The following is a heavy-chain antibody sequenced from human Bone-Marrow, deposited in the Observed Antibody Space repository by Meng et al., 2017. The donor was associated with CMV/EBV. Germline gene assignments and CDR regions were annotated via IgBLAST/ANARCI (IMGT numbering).Heavy chain of an antibody. CDR2: ISAYNGNT. CDR3: ARVGIQLWLLSPTRGMDV. CDR1: GYTFTSYG. V-gene: IGHV1-18*01. D-gene: IGHD5-18*01. Sequence: ASVKVSCKASGYTFTSYGISWVRQAPGQGLEWMGWISAYNGNTNYAQKLQGRVTMTTDTSTSTAYMELGSLRSEDTAVYYCARVGIQLWLLSPTRGMDVWGQGTTVTVSS. J-gene: IGHJ6*02.